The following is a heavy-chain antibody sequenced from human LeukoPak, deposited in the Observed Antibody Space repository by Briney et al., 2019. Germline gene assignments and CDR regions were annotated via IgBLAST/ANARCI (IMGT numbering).Heavy chain of an antibody. Sequence: GGSLRLSCAASGFTFSGSAMHWVRQAYGKGLEWVGRIRSKANNYATAYAASVKGRFIIARDDSKNTAYLQMNSLKSEDTAMYYCTSQVITAAGATMGYWGQGALVTVSS. CDR3: TSQVITAAGATMGY. D-gene: IGHD6-13*01. J-gene: IGHJ4*02. V-gene: IGHV3-73*01. CDR1: GFTFSGSA. CDR2: IRSKANNYAT.